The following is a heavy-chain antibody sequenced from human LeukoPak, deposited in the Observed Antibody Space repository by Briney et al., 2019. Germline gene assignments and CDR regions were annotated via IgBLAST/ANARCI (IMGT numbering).Heavy chain of an antibody. D-gene: IGHD3-10*01. CDR3: AKGFFGSGSFPHNFDY. J-gene: IGHJ4*02. Sequence: GGSLRLSCAASGFPFSSFAMHWVRQAPGKGLEWVAVVRGNGDSTDYAVSGKGSLTISRDNSKNTLYLQMNSLRDEDTDVYSCAKGFFGSGSFPHNFDYWGQGTLVTVSS. CDR2: VRGNGDST. CDR1: GFPFSSFA. V-gene: IGHV3-23*01.